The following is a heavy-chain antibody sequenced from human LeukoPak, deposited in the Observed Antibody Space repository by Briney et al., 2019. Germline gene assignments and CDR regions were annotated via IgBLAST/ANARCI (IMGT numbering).Heavy chain of an antibody. V-gene: IGHV3-7*03. Sequence: GGSLRLSCAASGLTFSNYWMDWVRQAPGKGLEWVANIKQDGSEKNYVDSVKGRFIISRDNAKNSLYLQMNTLGADDTAVYYCARDGFGTGSNWGQGTLVTVSS. CDR3: ARDGFGTGSN. CDR2: IKQDGSEK. J-gene: IGHJ4*02. CDR1: GLTFSNYW. D-gene: IGHD3-16*01.